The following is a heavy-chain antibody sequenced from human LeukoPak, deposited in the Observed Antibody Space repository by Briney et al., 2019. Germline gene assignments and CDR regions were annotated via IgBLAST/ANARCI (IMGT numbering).Heavy chain of an antibody. CDR1: GFTFSSYG. V-gene: IGHV3-23*01. CDR3: ATIVATPPGFDY. Sequence: GGSLRLSCAASGFTFSSYGMSWVRQAPGKGLEWVSAISGSGGSTYYADSVKGRFTIPRDNSKNTLYLQMNSLRAEDTAVYYCATIVATPPGFDYWGQGTLVTVSS. D-gene: IGHD5-12*01. CDR2: ISGSGGST. J-gene: IGHJ4*02.